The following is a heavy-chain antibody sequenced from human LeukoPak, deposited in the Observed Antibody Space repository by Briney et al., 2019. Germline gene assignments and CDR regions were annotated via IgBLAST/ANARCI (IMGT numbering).Heavy chain of an antibody. J-gene: IGHJ5*02. CDR2: ISYEGSNK. CDR3: ARDWILLWFGELWDWFDP. CDR1: GFTFSSYA. D-gene: IGHD3-10*01. V-gene: IGHV3-30-3*01. Sequence: PGGSLRLSCAASGFTFSSYAMHWVRQAPGKGLEWVAVISYEGSNKYYADSVKGRFTISRDNSNNTLYLQMNSLRAEDTAVYYCARDWILLWFGELWDWFDPWGQGTLVTVSS.